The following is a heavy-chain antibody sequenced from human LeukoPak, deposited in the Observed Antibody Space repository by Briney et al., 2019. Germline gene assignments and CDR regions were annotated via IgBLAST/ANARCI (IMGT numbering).Heavy chain of an antibody. Sequence: GGSLRLSCAASGFTFSSYAMSWVRQAPGKGLEWVSAISGSGDGTYYADSVKGRFTISRDNSKNTLFLQMISLRAEDTALYYCAKTPGSRYYFDSWGQGTLVTVSS. CDR1: GFTFSSYA. J-gene: IGHJ4*02. CDR2: ISGSGDGT. D-gene: IGHD3-10*01. CDR3: AKTPGSRYYFDS. V-gene: IGHV3-23*01.